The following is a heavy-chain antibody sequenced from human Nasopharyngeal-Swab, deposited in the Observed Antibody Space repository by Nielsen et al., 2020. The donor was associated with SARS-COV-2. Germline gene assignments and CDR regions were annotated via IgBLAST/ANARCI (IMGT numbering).Heavy chain of an antibody. D-gene: IGHD2-2*01. CDR3: ARVHLVIVPATFDY. J-gene: IGHJ4*02. CDR2: IKQDGSEK. CDR1: GFTFSSYW. Sequence: GESLKISCAASGFTFSSYWMSWVRQAPGKGLEWVANIKQDGSEKYYVDSVKGRFTISRDNAKNSLYLQMNSLRAEDTAVYYCARVHLVIVPATFDYWGQGTLVTVSS. V-gene: IGHV3-7*01.